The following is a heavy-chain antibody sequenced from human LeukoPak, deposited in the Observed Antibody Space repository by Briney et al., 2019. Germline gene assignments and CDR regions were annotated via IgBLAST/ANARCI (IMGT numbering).Heavy chain of an antibody. CDR1: GFTVSSNY. CDR3: AKNRGKYSDVY. V-gene: IGHV3-23*01. J-gene: IGHJ4*02. CDR2: ISGSGDST. Sequence: GGSLRLSCAASGFTVSSNYMSWVRQAPGKGLEWVSAISGSGDSTYYADSVKGRFTISRDNSKNTLYLQMNSLRAEDTAVYYCAKNRGKYSDVYWGQGTLVTVSS. D-gene: IGHD3-3*01.